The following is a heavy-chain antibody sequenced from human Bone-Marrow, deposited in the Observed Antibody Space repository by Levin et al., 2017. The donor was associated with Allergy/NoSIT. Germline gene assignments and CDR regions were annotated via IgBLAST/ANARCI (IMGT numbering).Heavy chain of an antibody. CDR1: GGSFSGYY. D-gene: IGHD3-10*01. CDR3: ARGSWFGELLSPLFDY. J-gene: IGHJ4*02. CDR2: INHSGST. Sequence: SETLSLTCAVYGGSFSGYYWSWIRQPPGKGLEWIGEINHSGSTNYNPSLKSRVTISVDTSKNQFSLKLSSVTAADTAVYYCARGSWFGELLSPLFDYWGQGTLVTVSS. V-gene: IGHV4-34*01.